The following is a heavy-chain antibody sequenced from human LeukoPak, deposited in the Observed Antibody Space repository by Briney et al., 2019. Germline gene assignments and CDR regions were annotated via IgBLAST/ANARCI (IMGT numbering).Heavy chain of an antibody. D-gene: IGHD1-26*01. CDR3: AKDRLGATDF. V-gene: IGHV3-23*01. J-gene: IGHJ4*02. CDR2: IINSDGST. CDR1: EFTFSSYA. Sequence: GGSLRLSCAASEFTFSSYAMSWVRQAPGKGLEWASTIINSDGSTFYADSVKGRFTISRDNSMNTLYLQMKSLRAEDTAVYYCAKDRLGATDFWGQGTLVTVSS.